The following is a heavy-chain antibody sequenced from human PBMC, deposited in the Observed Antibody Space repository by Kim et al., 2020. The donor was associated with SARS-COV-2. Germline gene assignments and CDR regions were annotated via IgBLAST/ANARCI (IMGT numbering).Heavy chain of an antibody. CDR3: ARVPGIIWVYYFDY. D-gene: IGHD3-10*01. V-gene: IGHV4-34*01. Sequence: SETLSLTCAVYGGSFSGYYWSWIRQPPGKGLEWIGEINHSGSTNYNPSLKSRVTISVDTSKNQFSLKLSSVTAADTAVYYCARVPGIIWVYYFDYWGQGTLVTVSS. CDR2: INHSGST. CDR1: GGSFSGYY. J-gene: IGHJ4*02.